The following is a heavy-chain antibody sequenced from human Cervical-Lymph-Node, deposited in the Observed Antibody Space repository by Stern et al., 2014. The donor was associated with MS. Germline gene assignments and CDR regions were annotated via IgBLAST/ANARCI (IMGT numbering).Heavy chain of an antibody. Sequence: EMKLVESGGGVIQPGGSLRLSCTASGLTVSRDYMTWVRQAPGKGLQWVSVVTNVGSTFYTDSVKGRFTISRDDSKNTVYLHMTSLRAEDTAMYYCARDTSSPERSDWWGQGTLVTVSS. V-gene: IGHV3-53*01. CDR3: ARDTSSPERSDW. CDR1: GLTVSRDY. D-gene: IGHD1-1*01. J-gene: IGHJ4*02. CDR2: VTNVGST.